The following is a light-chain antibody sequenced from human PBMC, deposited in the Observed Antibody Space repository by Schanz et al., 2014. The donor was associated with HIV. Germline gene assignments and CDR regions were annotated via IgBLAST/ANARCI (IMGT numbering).Light chain of an antibody. J-gene: IGKJ3*01. CDR2: WAS. CDR1: QSILFSSNNRNY. CDR3: QQYFSTPFT. V-gene: IGKV4-1*01. Sequence: DIVMTQSPDSLAVSLGERAIINCKSSQSILFSSNNRNYLAWYQQKPGQPPKLLIYWASTRESGVPDRFSCSGSGTDFTLTISSLQAEDVAVYYCQQYFSTPFTFGPGTRVHIK.